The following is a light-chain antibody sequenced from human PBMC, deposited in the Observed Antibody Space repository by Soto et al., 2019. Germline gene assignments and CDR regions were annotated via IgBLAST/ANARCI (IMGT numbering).Light chain of an antibody. CDR3: QQSYSSPPGT. Sequence: DIQMTQSPSSLSASVGDRVTITCRASQSISRYLIWYQQKPGKAPKLLIYATSSLQSGVPSRFSGSGSETDFTLTISSLQPEDFATYYCQQSYSSPPGTFGQGTKVEIK. V-gene: IGKV1-39*01. CDR1: QSISRY. CDR2: ATS. J-gene: IGKJ1*01.